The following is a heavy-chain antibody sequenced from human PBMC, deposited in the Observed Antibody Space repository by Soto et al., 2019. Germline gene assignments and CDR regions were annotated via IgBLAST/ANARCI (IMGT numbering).Heavy chain of an antibody. Sequence: GSLRLSCAASGFTFSSYAMSWVRQAPGKGLEWVSDISGSGGSIYYADSVKGRFTISRDNAKNSLYLQMNSLREEDTAVYYCARDGTYFGVIIPFEYWGLGTLVTVSS. J-gene: IGHJ4*02. CDR1: GFTFSSYA. CDR2: ISGSGGSI. V-gene: IGHV3-23*01. D-gene: IGHD3-3*01. CDR3: ARDGTYFGVIIPFEY.